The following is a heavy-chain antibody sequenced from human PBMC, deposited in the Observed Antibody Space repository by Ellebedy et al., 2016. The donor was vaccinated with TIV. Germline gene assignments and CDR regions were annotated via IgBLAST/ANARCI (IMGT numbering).Heavy chain of an antibody. CDR2: ISSSSTYI. Sequence: PGGSLRLSCAVSGFTFSDYSMNWVRQAPGKGLEWVSSISSSSTYIYYADSVKGRFTISRDNAKNSLYLQMNSLRTEDTAVYYCARAHPHIVVVTAIRGMDVWGQGTTVIVSS. V-gene: IGHV3-21*01. J-gene: IGHJ6*02. D-gene: IGHD2-21*02. CDR1: GFTFSDYS. CDR3: ARAHPHIVVVTAIRGMDV.